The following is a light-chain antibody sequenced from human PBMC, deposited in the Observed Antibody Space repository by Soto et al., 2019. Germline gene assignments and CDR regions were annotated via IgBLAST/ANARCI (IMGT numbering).Light chain of an antibody. Sequence: QSVLTQPPSASGTPGQRVTISCSGASSNIEVNYVYWYQKLPGTAPRLLIYRNNQRPSGVPDRFSRSKSGTAASLGISALRSEDEADYYCTVWDDSLRGRLFGGGSKLTVL. CDR2: RNN. CDR3: TVWDDSLRGRL. V-gene: IGLV1-47*01. CDR1: SSNIEVNY. J-gene: IGLJ2*01.